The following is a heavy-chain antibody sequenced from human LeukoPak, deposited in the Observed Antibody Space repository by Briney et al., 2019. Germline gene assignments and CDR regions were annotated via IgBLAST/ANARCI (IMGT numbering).Heavy chain of an antibody. Sequence: GASVKVSCKASGYTFTSYGISWARQAPGQGLEWMGWISAYNGNTNYAQKLQGRVTMTTDTSTSTAYMELRSLRSDDTAVYYCARLDEYYDSSGYFDYWGQGTLVTVSS. CDR3: ARLDEYYDSSGYFDY. CDR1: GYTFTSYG. D-gene: IGHD3-22*01. J-gene: IGHJ4*02. V-gene: IGHV1-18*01. CDR2: ISAYNGNT.